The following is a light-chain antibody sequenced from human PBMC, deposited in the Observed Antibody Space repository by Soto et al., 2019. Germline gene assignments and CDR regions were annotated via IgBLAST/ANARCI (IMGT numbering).Light chain of an antibody. J-gene: IGKJ1*01. CDR1: QNVNRY. Sequence: IQLTQSPSSLSASVGDRVTITCRTSQNVNRYLNWYQEQPGKAPKLLIYAASILQSGVPSRFSGSGSGTDFTLAISSLQPEDFTTYDCQQSYGIPQSFGPGTKVEIK. CDR3: QQSYGIPQS. V-gene: IGKV1-39*01. CDR2: AAS.